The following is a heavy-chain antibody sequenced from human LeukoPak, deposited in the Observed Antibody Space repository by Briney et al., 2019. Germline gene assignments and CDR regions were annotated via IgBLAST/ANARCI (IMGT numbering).Heavy chain of an antibody. Sequence: PSEPLSLPCSLSGHSMSTYYWKWLRQPAGRGLEWIGRFYASGSTNYNPSLKSRVTLPLDTSKNQFSLKLSSVTAADTAMYYCARQGYCTNGICSGWFFDLWGRGTQVTVSS. CDR2: FYASGST. CDR1: GHSMSTYY. D-gene: IGHD2-8*01. CDR3: ARQGYCTNGICSGWFFDL. V-gene: IGHV4-4*07. J-gene: IGHJ2*01.